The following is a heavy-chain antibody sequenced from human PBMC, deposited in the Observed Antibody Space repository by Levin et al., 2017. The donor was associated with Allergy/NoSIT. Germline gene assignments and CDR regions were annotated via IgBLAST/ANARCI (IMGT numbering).Heavy chain of an antibody. D-gene: IGHD3-10*01. CDR1: GITFSSNW. CDR3: ARFNYYGSGSPFDY. J-gene: IGHJ4*02. V-gene: IGHV3-7*01. Sequence: SCAASGITFSSNWMSWVRQAPGKGLEWVANIKQDGSDKYYVDSVKGRFTISRDNAKNSLYLQMNSLRAEDTAVYYCARFNYYGSGSPFDYWGQGTLVTVSS. CDR2: IKQDGSDK.